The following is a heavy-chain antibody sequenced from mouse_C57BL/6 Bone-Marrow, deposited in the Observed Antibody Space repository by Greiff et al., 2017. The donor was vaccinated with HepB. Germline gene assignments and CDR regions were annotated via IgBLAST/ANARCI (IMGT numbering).Heavy chain of an antibody. Sequence: VHVKQSGAELVRPGASVKLSCTASGFNIKDDYMHWVKQRPEQGLEWIGWIDPENGDTEYASKFQGKATITADTSSNTAYLQLSSLTSEDTAVYYCTTDGYDRYFDVWGTGTTVTVSS. J-gene: IGHJ1*03. V-gene: IGHV14-4*01. CDR1: GFNIKDDY. D-gene: IGHD2-2*01. CDR2: IDPENGDT. CDR3: TTDGYDRYFDV.